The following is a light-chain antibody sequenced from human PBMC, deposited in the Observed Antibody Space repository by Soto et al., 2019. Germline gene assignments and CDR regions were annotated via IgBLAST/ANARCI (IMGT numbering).Light chain of an antibody. CDR3: CSYAGSYTSVV. J-gene: IGLJ2*01. CDR1: SSNIGAGYD. CDR2: GDT. Sequence: QSVLTQPPSVSGAPGQRVTISCTGSSSNIGAGYDVHWYQVVPGTAPKLLIYGDTNRPSGVPDRFSGSKSGSSASLAITGLQAEDEADYYCCSYAGSYTSVVFGGGTKLTVL. V-gene: IGLV1-40*01.